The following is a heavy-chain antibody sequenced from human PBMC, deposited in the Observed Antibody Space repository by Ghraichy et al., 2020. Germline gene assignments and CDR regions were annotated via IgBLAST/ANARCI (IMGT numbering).Heavy chain of an antibody. CDR1: GGTFSSHV. CDR2: FIPMFGTP. J-gene: IGHJ6*02. V-gene: IGHV1-69*13. Sequence: SVKVSCKASGGTFSSHVISWVRQAPGQGLEWMGGFIPMFGTPNYAQRFQGRVTITADASTTTAYMELSSLRFEDTAVYYCARVGYGTSYYFYAMDVWGQGTTVTVAS. CDR3: ARVGYGTSYYFYAMDV. D-gene: IGHD5-18*01.